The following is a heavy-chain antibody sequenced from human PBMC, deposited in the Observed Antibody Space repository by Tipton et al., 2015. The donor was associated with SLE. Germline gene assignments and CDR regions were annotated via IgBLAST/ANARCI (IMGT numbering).Heavy chain of an antibody. J-gene: IGHJ4*02. CDR2: IYTSGST. CDR3: AREGSSGWYGEY. Sequence: TLSLTCTVSGGSISSYFWSWIRQPAGKGLEWIGRIYTSGSTNYNPSLKSRVTMSVDTSKNQFSLKLSSVTAADTAVYYCAREGSSGWYGEYWGQGTLVTVSS. D-gene: IGHD6-19*01. V-gene: IGHV4-4*07. CDR1: GGSISSYF.